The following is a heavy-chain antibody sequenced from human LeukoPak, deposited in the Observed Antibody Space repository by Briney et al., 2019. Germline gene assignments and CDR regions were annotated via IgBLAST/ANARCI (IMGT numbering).Heavy chain of an antibody. J-gene: IGHJ4*02. CDR3: ARGRGCSSTSCEYYFDY. V-gene: IGHV4-34*01. D-gene: IGHD2-2*01. CDR2: INHSGST. CDR1: GGSFSGYY. Sequence: SETLSLTCAVYGGSFSGYYWSWIRQPPGKGLEWIGEINHSGSTNYNPSLKSRVTISVDTSKNQFSLKLSSVTAADTAVYYCARGRGCSSTSCEYYFDYWGQGTLVTVSS.